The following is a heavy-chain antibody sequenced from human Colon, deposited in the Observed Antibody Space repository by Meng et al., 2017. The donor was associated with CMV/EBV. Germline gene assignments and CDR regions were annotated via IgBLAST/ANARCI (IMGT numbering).Heavy chain of an antibody. CDR2: IKQDGSET. CDR3: AKDVTYCTRITCPQDEYFQN. J-gene: IGHJ1*01. V-gene: IGHV3-7*03. Sequence: GGSLRLSCAATGFTFSSHWMAWVRQAPGKGLEWVANIKQDGSETYYEDSVKGRFTISRDNAQNSLFLQMNSLRAEDTAVYYCAKDVTYCTRITCPQDEYFQNWGQGTLVTVSS. D-gene: IGHD2-8*01. CDR1: GFTFSSHW.